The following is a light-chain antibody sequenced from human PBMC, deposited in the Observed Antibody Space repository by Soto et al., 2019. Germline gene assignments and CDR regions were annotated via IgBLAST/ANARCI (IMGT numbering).Light chain of an antibody. J-gene: IGLJ2*01. CDR2: EAT. Sequence: QSVLTQPASVSGSPGQSITISCTGASSDVGTFNLVSWYQQHPGMAPKLIIYEATKRPSGVSDRFSGSKSGNTASLTISGLQTEDEADYYCCSYAGSNTLVFGGGTKLTVL. CDR3: CSYAGSNTLV. V-gene: IGLV2-23*01. CDR1: SSDVGTFNL.